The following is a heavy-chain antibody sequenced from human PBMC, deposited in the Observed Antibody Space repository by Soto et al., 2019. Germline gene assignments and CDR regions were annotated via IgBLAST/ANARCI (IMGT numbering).Heavy chain of an antibody. D-gene: IGHD3-10*01. CDR2: ISYDGSNK. J-gene: IGHJ4*02. CDR3: AKDGFRYYFDY. CDR1: GFTFSSYG. V-gene: IGHV3-30*18. Sequence: QPGGSLRLSCAASGFTFSSYGMHWVRQAPGKGLEWVAVISYDGSNKYYADSVKGRFTISRDNSKNTLYLQMNSLRAEDTAVYYCAKDGFRYYFDYWGQGTLVTVSS.